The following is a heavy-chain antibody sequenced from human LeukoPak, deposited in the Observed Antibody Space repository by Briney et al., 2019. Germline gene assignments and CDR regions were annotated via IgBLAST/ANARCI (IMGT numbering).Heavy chain of an antibody. CDR2: IHQRETT. Sequence: PSDTLSLTCIVSGRSISTNTYYWGSIRLPPGKGLEGIGEIHQRETTYYNPSRRSRVTISVDTSKNQFSLILTSVPAADTAVYYCARVTYNGYQHFDYWGQGNLVTVS. J-gene: IGHJ4*02. D-gene: IGHD3-10*01. V-gene: IGHV4-39*07. CDR1: GRSISTNTYY. CDR3: ARVTYNGYQHFDY.